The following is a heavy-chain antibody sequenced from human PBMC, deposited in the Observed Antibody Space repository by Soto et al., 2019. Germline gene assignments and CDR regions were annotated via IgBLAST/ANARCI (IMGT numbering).Heavy chain of an antibody. CDR1: GYTFTGYY. D-gene: IGHD3-22*01. J-gene: IGHJ4*02. V-gene: IGHV1-2*02. Sequence: ASVKVSCTASGYTFTGYYMHWVRQAPGQGLEWMGWINLNSGGTNYAQKFQGRVTMTRDTSISTAYMELSRLRSDDTAVYYCARSRRLYDGSGIDDWGQGTLVTGSS. CDR2: INLNSGGT. CDR3: ARSRRLYDGSGIDD.